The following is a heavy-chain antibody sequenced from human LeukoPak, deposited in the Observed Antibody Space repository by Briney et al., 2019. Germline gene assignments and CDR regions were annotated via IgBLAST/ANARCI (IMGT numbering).Heavy chain of an antibody. D-gene: IGHD3-22*01. CDR3: AREDSSASYYFDY. CDR1: GFTFSSYE. V-gene: IGHV3-48*03. Sequence: PGGSLRLSCAASGFTFSSYEMNWVRQAPGKGLEWVSYISSSGSTIYYADSVKGRFTISRVNSKNTLYLQMNSLRTEDTAIYYCAREDSSASYYFDYWGQGTLVTVSS. J-gene: IGHJ4*02. CDR2: ISSSGSTI.